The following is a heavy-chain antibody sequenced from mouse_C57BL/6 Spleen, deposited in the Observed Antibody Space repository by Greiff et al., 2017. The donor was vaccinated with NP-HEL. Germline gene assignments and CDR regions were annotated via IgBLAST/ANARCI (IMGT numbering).Heavy chain of an antibody. CDR1: GFTFSSYG. D-gene: IGHD2-5*01. V-gene: IGHV5-6*02. J-gene: IGHJ3*01. Sequence: EVMLVESGGDLVKPGGSLKLSCAASGFTFSSYGMSWVRQTPDKRLEWVATISSGGSYTYYPDSVKGRFTISRDNAKNTLYLQMSSLKSEDTAMYYCARRYSNVTWFAYWGQGTLVTVSA. CDR2: ISSGGSYT. CDR3: ARRYSNVTWFAY.